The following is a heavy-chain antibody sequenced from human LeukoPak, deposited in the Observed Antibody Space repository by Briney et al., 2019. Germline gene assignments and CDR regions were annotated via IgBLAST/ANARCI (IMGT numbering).Heavy chain of an antibody. J-gene: IGHJ5*02. CDR2: MNPNSGNT. V-gene: IGHV1-8*02. Sequence: ASVKVSCKASGYTFTSYSIHWVRQATGQGLEWMGWMNPNSGNTGYAQKFQGGVTMTRNTSISTAYMELSSLRSEDTAVYYCARAPYGSGSYYFDPWGQGTLVTVSS. CDR3: ARAPYGSGSYYFDP. CDR1: GYTFTSYS. D-gene: IGHD3-10*01.